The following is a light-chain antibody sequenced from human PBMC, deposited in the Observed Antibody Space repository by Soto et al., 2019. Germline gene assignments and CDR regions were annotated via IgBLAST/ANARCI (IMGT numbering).Light chain of an antibody. V-gene: IGLV2-14*01. CDR1: SSDVGGYNY. J-gene: IGLJ1*01. CDR2: EVT. CDR3: SSYTSSSPLGV. Sequence: QSALTQPASVSGSPGQSITISCTVTSSDVGGYNYVSWYQQHPGKATKIMIYEVTNRPSGVSNRFSCSKSGNTAALTISGLQAEDEADYYCSSYTSSSPLGVFGTGTKVTVL.